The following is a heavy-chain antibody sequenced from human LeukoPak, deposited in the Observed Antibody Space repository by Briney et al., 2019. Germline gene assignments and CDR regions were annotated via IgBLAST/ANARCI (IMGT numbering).Heavy chain of an antibody. CDR1: GFTFSNFL. Sequence: GGTLRLSCAASGFTFSNFLMHWVRQVPGKRLVWVARIDSDGSTTHYASSVKGRFTISRDNAKNTLYQQMNSLRAEDTAVYYCARDRDGYKYWGQGTRVTVSS. CDR2: IDSDGSTT. CDR3: ARDRDGYKY. J-gene: IGHJ4*02. V-gene: IGHV3-74*01. D-gene: IGHD5-24*01.